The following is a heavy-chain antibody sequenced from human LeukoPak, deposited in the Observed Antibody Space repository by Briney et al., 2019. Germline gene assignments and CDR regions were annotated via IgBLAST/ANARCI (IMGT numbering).Heavy chain of an antibody. Sequence: GGSPRLSCAASGFTFSSYVMTWVRQAPGKGLEWVSSVSGGGDSTYYADSVKGRFTISRDNSKSTLYLQMNSLRDGDTAVYYCAKCLLRGYYDTSGYYFFDDWGQGALVAVSS. V-gene: IGHV3-23*01. J-gene: IGHJ4*02. CDR2: VSGGGDST. D-gene: IGHD3-22*01. CDR1: GFTFSSYV. CDR3: AKCLLRGYYDTSGYYFFDD.